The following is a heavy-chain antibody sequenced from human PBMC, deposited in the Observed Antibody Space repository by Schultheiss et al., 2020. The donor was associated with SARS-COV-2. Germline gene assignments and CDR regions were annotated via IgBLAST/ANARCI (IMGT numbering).Heavy chain of an antibody. D-gene: IGHD6-6*01. CDR1: GFTFSSYG. V-gene: IGHV3-30*03. J-gene: IGHJ4*02. CDR3: ARDYSSSAGIDY. Sequence: GESLKISCAASGFTFSSYGMHWVRQAPGKGLEWVAVISYDGSNKYYADSVKGRFTISRDNSKKTLYLQMDSLRGEDTAVFYCARDYSSSAGIDYWGQGTLVTVSS. CDR2: ISYDGSNK.